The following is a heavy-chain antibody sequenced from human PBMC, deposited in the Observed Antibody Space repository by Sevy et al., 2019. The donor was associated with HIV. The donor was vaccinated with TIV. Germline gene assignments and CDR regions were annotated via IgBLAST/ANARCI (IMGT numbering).Heavy chain of an antibody. D-gene: IGHD2-2*01. J-gene: IGHJ4*02. CDR1: GFTCSSYA. Sequence: GGSLRLSCAASGFTCSSYAMSWVRQAPGKGLEWVSTFSFGCGKINYADSVKGRFTISRDNSKNTLYLQMNSLRAEDTAVYYCAREGCSKPHDYWGQGPLVTVSS. V-gene: IGHV3-23*01. CDR3: AREGCSKPHDY. CDR2: FSFGCGKI.